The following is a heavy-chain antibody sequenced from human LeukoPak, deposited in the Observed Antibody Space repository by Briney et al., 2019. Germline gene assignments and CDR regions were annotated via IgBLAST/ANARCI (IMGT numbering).Heavy chain of an antibody. Sequence: ASVKVFCKASGYTFTRYDINWVRQATGQGLEWMGWMNPNSGNTGYAQRFQGRVTMTRNTSISTAYMELSSLRSEDTAVYYCARGRGAAAGGRFDYWGQGTLVTVSS. CDR3: ARGRGAAAGGRFDY. V-gene: IGHV1-8*01. J-gene: IGHJ4*02. D-gene: IGHD6-13*01. CDR1: GYTFTRYD. CDR2: MNPNSGNT.